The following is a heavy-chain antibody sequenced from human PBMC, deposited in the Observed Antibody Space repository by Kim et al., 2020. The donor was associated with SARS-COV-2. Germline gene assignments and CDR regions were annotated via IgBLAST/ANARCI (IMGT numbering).Heavy chain of an antibody. D-gene: IGHD3-10*01. CDR3: ARTNYYGSGSYFSVSHWFDP. Sequence: SETLSLTCTVSGVSISSYYWSWIRQPPGKGLEWIGYICYSGSTNYNPSLKSRVTISVDTSKNQFSLKLSSVTAADTAVYYCARTNYYGSGSYFSVSHWFDPWGQGTLVTVSS. CDR2: ICYSGST. CDR1: GVSISSYY. J-gene: IGHJ5*02. V-gene: IGHV4-59*13.